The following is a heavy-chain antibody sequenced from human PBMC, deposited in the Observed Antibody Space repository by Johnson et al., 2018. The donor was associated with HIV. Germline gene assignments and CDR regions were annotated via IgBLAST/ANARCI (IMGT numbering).Heavy chain of an antibody. J-gene: IGHJ3*01. CDR1: GFTFSSYA. CDR2: ISYDGGDK. CDR3: AKDRSMDDAFDV. Sequence: QVQLVESGGGLVQPGGSLRLSCAASGFTFSSYAMHWVRQAPAKGLEWVAIISYDGGDKDYADSVKGRFTISRDNSKNTLYLQMNSLRAEDTAVYYCAKDRSMDDAFDVWGQGTMVTVSS. D-gene: IGHD1-26*01. V-gene: IGHV3-30*04.